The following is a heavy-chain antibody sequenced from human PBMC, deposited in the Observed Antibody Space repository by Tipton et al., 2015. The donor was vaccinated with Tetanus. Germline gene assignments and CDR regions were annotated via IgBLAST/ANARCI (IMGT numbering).Heavy chain of an antibody. J-gene: IGHJ5*02. CDR2: MGGSGRTT. V-gene: IGHV3-23*01. Sequence: SLRLSCAASGFTFGSYFMTWVRQAPGKGLEWVSAMGGSGRTTYYADSVKGRLTISRDNSKNTLYLQMNILRVEDTAVYYCAKGSLTRADTWGQGTLVTVSS. CDR1: GFTFGSYF. CDR3: AKGSLTRADT.